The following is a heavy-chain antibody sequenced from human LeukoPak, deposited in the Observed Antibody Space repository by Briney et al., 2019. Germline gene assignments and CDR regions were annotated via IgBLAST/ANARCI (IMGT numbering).Heavy chain of an antibody. CDR1: GFTFSSYA. J-gene: IGHJ4*02. CDR2: ISGSGGNT. Sequence: GGSLRLSCAASGFTFSSYAMSWVRQAPGKGLEWVSVISGSGGNTYYADSVKGRFTISRDNSKNTLYLQMNSLRVEDTAVYYCARKGGGCSREPIDYWGQGTLVTVSS. CDR3: ARKGGGCSREPIDY. V-gene: IGHV3-23*01. D-gene: IGHD6-19*01.